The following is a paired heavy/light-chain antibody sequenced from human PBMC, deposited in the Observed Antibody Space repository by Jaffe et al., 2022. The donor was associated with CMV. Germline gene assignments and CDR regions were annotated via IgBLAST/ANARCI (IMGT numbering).Light chain of an antibody. Sequence: QPVLTQPPSASASLGASVTLTCTLSSGYSNYKVDWYQQRPGKGPRFVMRVGTGGIVGSKGDGIPDRFSVLGSGLNRYLTIKNIQEEDESDYHCGADHGSGSNFVFWVFGGGTKLTVL. CDR2: VGTGGIVG. V-gene: IGLV9-49*01. CDR1: SGYSNYK. CDR3: GADHGSGSNFVFWV. J-gene: IGLJ3*02.
Heavy chain of an antibody. V-gene: IGHV3-23*01. CDR3: ANHADTYYDFWSGYSYFDY. J-gene: IGHJ4*02. CDR1: GFTFSSYA. Sequence: EVQLLESGGGLVQPGGSLRLSCAASGFTFSSYAMSWVRQAPGKGLEWVSAISGSGGSTYYADSVKGRFTISRDNSKNTLYLQMNSLRAEDTAVYYCANHADTYYDFWSGYSYFDYWGQGTLVTVSS. CDR2: ISGSGGST. D-gene: IGHD3-3*01.